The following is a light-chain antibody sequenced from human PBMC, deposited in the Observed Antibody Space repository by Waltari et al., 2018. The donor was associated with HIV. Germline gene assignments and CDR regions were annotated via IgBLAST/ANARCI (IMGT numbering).Light chain of an antibody. Sequence: QSVLTQPPSATGTPGQRVTISCSGRSANIGTNYVHWSQHMPGTTPNLLIYRNNQRPSGVPDRFSASTSGTSASLAIRGLRSEDEGDYYCAAWDDSLGGRGLFGGGTRLTVL. CDR1: SANIGTNY. CDR3: AAWDDSLGGRGL. CDR2: RNN. J-gene: IGLJ3*02. V-gene: IGLV1-47*01.